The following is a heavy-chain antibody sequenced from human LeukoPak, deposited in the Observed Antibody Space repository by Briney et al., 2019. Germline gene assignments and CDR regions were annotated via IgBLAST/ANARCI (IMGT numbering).Heavy chain of an antibody. Sequence: PGGSLRLSCAASGFTFSSYWMHWVRQAPGKGLVWVSRINSDGSSTSYADSVKGRFTISRDNAKDTLYLQMNSLRAEDTAVYYCARELEPWYYYYGMDVWGQGTTVTVSS. CDR2: INSDGSST. CDR1: GFTFSSYW. CDR3: ARELEPWYYYYGMDV. V-gene: IGHV3-74*01. J-gene: IGHJ6*02. D-gene: IGHD1-1*01.